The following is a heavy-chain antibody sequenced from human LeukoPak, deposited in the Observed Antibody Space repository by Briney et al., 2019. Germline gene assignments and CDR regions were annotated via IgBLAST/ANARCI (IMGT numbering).Heavy chain of an antibody. CDR1: RYSVSSDGAA. V-gene: IGHV6-1*01. CDR3: ARDHSYTFDY. CDR2: TYYRSKWYS. D-gene: IGHD3-16*02. Sequence: SQTLSLTCAISRYSVSSDGAAWSWIRQSPSRGLEWLGRTYYRSKWYSDYAVSVKSRITINPDTSKNQFSLHLNSVTPEDTAVYYCARDHSYTFDYWGQGSLVTVSS. J-gene: IGHJ4*02.